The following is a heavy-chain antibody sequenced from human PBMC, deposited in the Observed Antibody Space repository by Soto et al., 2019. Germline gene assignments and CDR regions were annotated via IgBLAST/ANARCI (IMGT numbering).Heavy chain of an antibody. CDR3: ARFGDSSGWQYFDY. J-gene: IGHJ4*02. CDR2: INHSGST. Sequence: SETLSLTCAVYGGSFSGYYWSWIRPPPGKGLEWIGEINHSGSTNYNPSLKSRVTISVDTSKNQFSLKLSSVTAADTAVYYCARFGDSSGWQYFDYWGQGTLVTVSS. CDR1: GGSFSGYY. V-gene: IGHV4-34*01. D-gene: IGHD6-19*01.